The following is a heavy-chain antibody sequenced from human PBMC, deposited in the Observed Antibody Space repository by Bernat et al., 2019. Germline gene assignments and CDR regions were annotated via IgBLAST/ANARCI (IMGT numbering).Heavy chain of an antibody. Sequence: QVQLQESGPGLVKPSQTLSLTCTVSGGPISSDGYYWSWIRQHPGKGLEWIGYIYYSGSTYYNPSLGSRVTISVDTSKRQFSLRLSSVTAADTAVYYYARSFGSSSWYFDLWGRGTLVSVSS. CDR1: GGPISSDGYY. J-gene: IGHJ2*01. CDR3: ARSFGSSSWYFDL. CDR2: IYYSGST. V-gene: IGHV4-31*03. D-gene: IGHD6-13*01.